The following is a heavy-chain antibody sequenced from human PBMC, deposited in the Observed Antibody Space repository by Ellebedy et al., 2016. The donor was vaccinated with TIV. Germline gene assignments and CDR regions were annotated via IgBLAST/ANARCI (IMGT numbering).Heavy chain of an antibody. CDR2: ISYDGSNE. CDR3: AKDGSSRWEGFEH. V-gene: IGHV3-30*18. J-gene: IGHJ4*02. Sequence: GGSLRLXXAASGFTFSSYGMHWVRQAPGKGLEWVAVISYDGSNEYYADSVKGRFTISRDNSRNTLYLQMNSLRGEDTAVYYCAKDGSSRWEGFEHWGQGTLVTVSS. CDR1: GFTFSSYG. D-gene: IGHD6-13*01.